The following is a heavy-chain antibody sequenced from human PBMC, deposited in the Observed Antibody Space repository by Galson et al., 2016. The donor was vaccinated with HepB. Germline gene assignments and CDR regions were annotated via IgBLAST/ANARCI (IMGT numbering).Heavy chain of an antibody. CDR2: ISWNSGII. CDR1: GFTFDDYA. V-gene: IGHV3-9*01. CDR3: AKARRDGYNSDFDY. Sequence: AASGFTFDDYAMHWVRQAPGKGLEWVSGISWNSGIIGYADSVKGRFTISRDNAKNSLYLQMNSLRAEDTALYYCAKARRDGYNSDFDYWGQGTLVTVSS. J-gene: IGHJ4*02. D-gene: IGHD5-24*01.